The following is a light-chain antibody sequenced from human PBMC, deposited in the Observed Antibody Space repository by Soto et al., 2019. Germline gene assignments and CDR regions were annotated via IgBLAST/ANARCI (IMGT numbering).Light chain of an antibody. J-gene: IGLJ3*02. Sequence: QSALTQPASVAGSPGQSITISCTGTSSDVGAYNYVSWYQQHPGKPPKLVIYEVTHRPSGVSNRFAGPKSGNTACLTLSGLPAEDEAYYCCCSCTSSGTPDVFGGGTKVTVL. CDR2: EVT. V-gene: IGLV2-14*01. CDR1: SSDVGAYNY. CDR3: CSCTSSGTPDV.